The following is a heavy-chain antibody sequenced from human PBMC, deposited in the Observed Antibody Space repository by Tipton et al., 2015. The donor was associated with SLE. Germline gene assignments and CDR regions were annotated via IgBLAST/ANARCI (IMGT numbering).Heavy chain of an antibody. CDR3: ARDGSGSYYYYMDV. V-gene: IGHV4-31*03. CDR2: IYYSGST. J-gene: IGHJ6*03. CDR1: GGSISSHY. D-gene: IGHD1-26*01. Sequence: TLSLTCTVSGGSISSHYWSWIRQHPGKGLEWIGYIYYSGSTYYNPSLKSRVTISVDTSKNQFSLKLSSVTAADTAVYYCARDGSGSYYYYMDVWGKGTTVTVSS.